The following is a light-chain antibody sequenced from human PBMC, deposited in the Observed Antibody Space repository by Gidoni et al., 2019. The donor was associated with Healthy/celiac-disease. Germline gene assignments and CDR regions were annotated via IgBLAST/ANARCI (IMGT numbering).Light chain of an antibody. CDR1: QRISSW. Sequence: DIQMTQSPSTLTAPVGDRVTITCRASQRISSWLAWYQQKPGKAPKLLIYKASSLESGVPSRCSGSGSGTEFTLTISSLQPDDCATYYCQQYNSYSLTFGQGTKVEIK. CDR2: KAS. J-gene: IGKJ1*01. V-gene: IGKV1-5*03. CDR3: QQYNSYSLT.